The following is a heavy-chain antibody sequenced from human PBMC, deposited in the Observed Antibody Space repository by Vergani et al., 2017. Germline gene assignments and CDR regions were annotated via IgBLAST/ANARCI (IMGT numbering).Heavy chain of an antibody. Sequence: EVQLVESGGGLVQPGGSLRLSCAASGFTFSSYEMNWVRQAPGKGLEWVSYISSSGSTIYYADSVKGRFTISRDNAKNSLYLQMNSLRAEDTAVYYCARSGSVSYYPLGGFDYWGQGTLVTVSS. V-gene: IGHV3-48*03. CDR2: ISSSGSTI. J-gene: IGHJ4*02. CDR1: GFTFSSYE. D-gene: IGHD3-10*01. CDR3: ARSGSVSYYPLGGFDY.